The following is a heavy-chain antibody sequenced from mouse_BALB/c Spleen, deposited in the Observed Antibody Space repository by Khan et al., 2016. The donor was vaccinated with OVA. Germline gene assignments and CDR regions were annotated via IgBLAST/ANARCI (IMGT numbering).Heavy chain of an antibody. CDR2: MISSGYT. Sequence: VQLQESGPSLVQPSQTLSLTCSVTGDSISSGYWSWIRKFPGNKLEYMGYMISSGYTYYNPSLKSRISITRHTSTHQSYLHLTSVTTEDTATYYCARSTYRYAFAYWGQGTLVTVSA. J-gene: IGHJ3*01. CDR1: GDSISSGY. D-gene: IGHD2-14*01. V-gene: IGHV3-8*02. CDR3: ARSTYRYAFAY.